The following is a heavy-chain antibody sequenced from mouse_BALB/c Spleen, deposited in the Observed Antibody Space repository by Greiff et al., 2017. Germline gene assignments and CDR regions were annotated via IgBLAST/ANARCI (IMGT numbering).Heavy chain of an antibody. J-gene: IGHJ2*01. CDR2: INPSTGYT. Sequence: VKLMESGAELAKPGASVKMSCKASGYTFTSYWMHWVKQRPGQGLEWIGYINPSTGYTEYNQKFKDKATLTADKSSSTAYMQLSSLTSEDSAVYYCARWVYYFDYWGQGTTLTVSS. CDR3: ARWVYYFDY. CDR1: GYTFTSYW. V-gene: IGHV1-7*01.